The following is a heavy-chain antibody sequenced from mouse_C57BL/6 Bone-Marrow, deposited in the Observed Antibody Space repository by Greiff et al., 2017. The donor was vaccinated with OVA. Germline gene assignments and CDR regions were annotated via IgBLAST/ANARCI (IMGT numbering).Heavy chain of an antibody. V-gene: IGHV5-15*01. CDR3: ARLNWDGSYAMDY. J-gene: IGHJ4*01. Sequence: EVQRVESGGGLVQPGGSLKLSCAASGFTFSDYGMAWVRQAPRKGPEWVAFISSLAYSIYYADTVTGRFTISRENAKNTLYLEMSSLRSEDTAMYYCARLNWDGSYAMDYWGQGTSVTVSS. CDR1: GFTFSDYG. D-gene: IGHD4-1*02. CDR2: ISSLAYSI.